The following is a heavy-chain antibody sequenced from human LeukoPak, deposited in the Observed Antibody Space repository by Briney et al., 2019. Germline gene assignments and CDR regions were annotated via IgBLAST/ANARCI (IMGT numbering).Heavy chain of an antibody. V-gene: IGHV1-18*01. D-gene: IGHD6-13*01. J-gene: IGHJ6*02. Sequence: ASVKVSCKASGYTFTSYGISWVRQAPGQGLEWMGWISAYNGNTNYAQKLQGRVTMTTDTSTSTAYMELRSLRSDDTAVYYCARGSVIAAADYYYGMDVWGQGITVTVSS. CDR2: ISAYNGNT. CDR3: ARGSVIAAADYYYGMDV. CDR1: GYTFTSYG.